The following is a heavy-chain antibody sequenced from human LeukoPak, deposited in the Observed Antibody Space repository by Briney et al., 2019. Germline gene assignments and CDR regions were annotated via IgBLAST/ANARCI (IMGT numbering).Heavy chain of an antibody. J-gene: IGHJ4*02. D-gene: IGHD5-18*01. V-gene: IGHV3-30*03. CDR3: ARDSGYSYGYSPGY. CDR2: ISYDGSNK. CDR1: GFTFSSYS. Sequence: GGSLRLSCAASGFTFSSYSMNWVRQAPGKGLEWVAVISYDGSNKYYADSVKGRFTISRDNSKNTLYLQMNSLRAEDTAVYYCARDSGYSYGYSPGYWGQGTLVTVSS.